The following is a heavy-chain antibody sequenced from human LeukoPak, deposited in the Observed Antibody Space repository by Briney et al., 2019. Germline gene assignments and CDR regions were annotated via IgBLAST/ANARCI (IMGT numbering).Heavy chain of an antibody. CDR1: GFTFSSYS. J-gene: IGHJ5*02. CDR2: ISSSSSYI. CDR3: AREDSSGPFDWFDP. D-gene: IGHD6-19*01. V-gene: IGHV3-21*01. Sequence: PGGSLRLSCAASGFTFSSYSMNWARQAPGKGLEWVSSISSSSSYIYYADSVKGRFTISRDNAKNSLYLQMNSLRAEDTAVYYCAREDSSGPFDWFDPWGQGTLVTVSS.